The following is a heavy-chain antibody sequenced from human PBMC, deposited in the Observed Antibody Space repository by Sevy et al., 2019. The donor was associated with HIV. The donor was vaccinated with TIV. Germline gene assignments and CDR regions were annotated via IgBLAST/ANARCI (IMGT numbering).Heavy chain of an antibody. D-gene: IGHD2-21*01. J-gene: IGHJ4*02. CDR2: ISSRNTYT. CDR1: GLIFSDYY. V-gene: IGHV3-11*06. CDR3: ARLRVIASAPYYFDY. Sequence: GGYLRLSCAASGLIFSDYYMGWVRQAPGKGLEWVADISSRNTYTNYADSVKGRFTISRDNAKKSLYLQMNTLRAEDTAVYYCARLRVIASAPYYFDYWGQGTLVTVSS.